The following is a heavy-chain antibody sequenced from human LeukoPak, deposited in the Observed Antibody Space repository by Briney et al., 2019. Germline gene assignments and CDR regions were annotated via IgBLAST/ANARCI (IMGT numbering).Heavy chain of an antibody. J-gene: IGHJ4*02. V-gene: IGHV3-23*01. CDR1: GFTFSSYA. CDR3: AKGVAARPHYFDY. CDR2: ISGSGGST. Sequence: PGGSLRLSCAASGFTFSSYAMGWVCQAPGKGLEWVSAISGSGGSTYYADSVKGRFTISRDNSKNTLYLQMNSLRAEDTAVYYCAKGVAARPHYFDYWGQGTLVTVSS. D-gene: IGHD6-6*01.